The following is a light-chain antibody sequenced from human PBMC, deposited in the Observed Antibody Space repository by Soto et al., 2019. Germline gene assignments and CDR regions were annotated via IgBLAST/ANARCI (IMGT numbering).Light chain of an antibody. Sequence: QLTQSPSSLSASVGDRVAITCRASQGISSYLAWYQKNPGKAPNLLIYAASTLQSGVPSRFSGSGSGTDFTFTISSLQPEDMATYYCQQYDNLPPWTVGQGTKVDIK. V-gene: IGKV1-9*01. J-gene: IGKJ1*01. CDR3: QQYDNLPPWT. CDR2: AAS. CDR1: QGISSY.